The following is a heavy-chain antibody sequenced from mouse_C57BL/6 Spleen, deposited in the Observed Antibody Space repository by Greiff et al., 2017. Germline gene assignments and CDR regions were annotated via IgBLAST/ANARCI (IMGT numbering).Heavy chain of an antibody. CDR1: GYTFTDYY. D-gene: IGHD2-3*01. CDR3: AREGWLLLYYYAMDY. Sequence: EVQLQQSGPELVKPGASVKISCKASGYTFTDYYMNWVKQSHGKSLEWIGDINPNNGGTSYNQKFKGKATLTVDKSSSTAYMELRSLTSEDSAVYYCAREGWLLLYYYAMDYWGQGTSVTVSS. J-gene: IGHJ4*01. V-gene: IGHV1-26*01. CDR2: INPNNGGT.